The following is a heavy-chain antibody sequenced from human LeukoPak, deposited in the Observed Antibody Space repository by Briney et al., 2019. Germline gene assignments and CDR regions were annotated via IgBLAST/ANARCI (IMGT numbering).Heavy chain of an antibody. CDR2: INHSGST. J-gene: IGHJ4*02. CDR1: GGSFSGYY. CDR3: ATGSGSYFPAAY. D-gene: IGHD3-10*01. Sequence: PSETLSLTCAVYGGSFSGYYWSWIRQPPGKGLEWIGEINHSGSTNYNPSLKGRVTISVDTSKNQFSLKLSSVTAADTAVYYCATGSGSYFPAAYWGQGTLVTVSS. V-gene: IGHV4-34*01.